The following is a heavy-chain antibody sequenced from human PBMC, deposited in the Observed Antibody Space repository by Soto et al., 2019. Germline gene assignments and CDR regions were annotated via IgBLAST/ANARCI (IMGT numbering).Heavy chain of an antibody. CDR1: GFSLSTSGVG. Sequence: QITLKESGPTLVKPTQTLTLTCTFSGFSLSTSGVGVGWIRQPPGKALEWLALIYWDDDKRYSPSLKSRLTITKDTSKNQVGLTMTHMDPVDTATYYCAHRPYYYDSSGYSREGYFQHWGQGTLVTVSS. D-gene: IGHD3-22*01. V-gene: IGHV2-5*02. J-gene: IGHJ1*01. CDR3: AHRPYYYDSSGYSREGYFQH. CDR2: IYWDDDK.